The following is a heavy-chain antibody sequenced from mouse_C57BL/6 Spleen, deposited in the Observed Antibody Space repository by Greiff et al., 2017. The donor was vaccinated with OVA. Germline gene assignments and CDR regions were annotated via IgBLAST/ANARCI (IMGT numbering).Heavy chain of an antibody. Sequence: VQLQQSGAELVKPGASVKLSCTASGFNIKDYYMHWVKQRTEQGLEWIGRIDPEDGETKYAPKFPGKATITADTSSNTAYLQRSSLTSEDTAVYYCAMRGAMDYWGQGTSVTVSS. CDR3: AMRGAMDY. V-gene: IGHV14-2*01. J-gene: IGHJ4*01. CDR1: GFNIKDYY. CDR2: IDPEDGET.